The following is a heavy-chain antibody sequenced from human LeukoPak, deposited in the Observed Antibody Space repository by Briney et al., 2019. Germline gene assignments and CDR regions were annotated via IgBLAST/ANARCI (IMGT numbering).Heavy chain of an antibody. CDR1: GGSISSSNYY. CDR2: IYYSGST. Sequence: SETLSLTCIVSGGSISSSNYYWGWIRQPPGKGLEWIGSIYYSGSTYCNPSLKSRLTISLDTSKNQISLKLSSVTAADTAVYYCARVPSVYSGSRGDNYYYMDVWGKGTTVTVSS. CDR3: ARVPSVYSGSRGDNYYYMDV. V-gene: IGHV4-39*07. D-gene: IGHD1-26*01. J-gene: IGHJ6*03.